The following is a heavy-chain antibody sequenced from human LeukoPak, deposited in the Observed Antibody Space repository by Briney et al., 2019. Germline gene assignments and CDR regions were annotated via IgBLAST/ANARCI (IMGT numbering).Heavy chain of an antibody. V-gene: IGHV3-48*03. J-gene: IGHJ4*02. CDR3: ATDCGSSCFDY. CDR2: ISSSGTTI. Sequence: PGRSLRLSCAASGFTFSRHAMHWVRQAPGKGLEWVSYISSSGTTIYYADSVKGRFTISRDNAKNSLYLQMSSLRAEDTAVYYCATDCGSSCFDYWGQGTLVTVSS. D-gene: IGHD6-13*01. CDR1: GFTFSRHA.